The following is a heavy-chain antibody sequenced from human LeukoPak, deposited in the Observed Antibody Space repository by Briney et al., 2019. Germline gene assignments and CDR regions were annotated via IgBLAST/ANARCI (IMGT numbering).Heavy chain of an antibody. J-gene: IGHJ5*02. V-gene: IGHV4-39*07. Sequence: NTSETLSLTCTVSGGSISSSSYYWGWIRQPPGKGLEWIGSIYYSGSTYYNPSLKSRVTISVDKSKNQFSLKLSSVTAADTAVYYCARVLSSIAAQANWFDPWGQGTLVTVSS. CDR2: IYYSGST. D-gene: IGHD6-6*01. CDR3: ARVLSSIAAQANWFDP. CDR1: GGSISSSSYY.